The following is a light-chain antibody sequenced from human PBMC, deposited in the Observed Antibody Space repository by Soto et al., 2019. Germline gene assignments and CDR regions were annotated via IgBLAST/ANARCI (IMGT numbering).Light chain of an antibody. Sequence: QSALTQPPSASGSPGQSVTISCTGTSSDVGGYNYVSWYQQHPGKAPKLMISEVSKRPSGVPFRFSGSKSGNTASLTVSGLQAVDKSYYYGSSYAVSNNVLFGGRTKVTVL. CDR2: EVS. J-gene: IGLJ2*01. CDR3: SSYAVSNNVL. V-gene: IGLV2-8*01. CDR1: SSDVGGYNY.